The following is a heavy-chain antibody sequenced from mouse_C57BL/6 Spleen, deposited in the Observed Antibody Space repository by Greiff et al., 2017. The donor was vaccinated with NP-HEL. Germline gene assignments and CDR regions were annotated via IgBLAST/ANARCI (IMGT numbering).Heavy chain of an antibody. D-gene: IGHD4-1*01. CDR2: ISYSGST. Sequence: EVQLVESGPGLAKPSQTLSLTCSVSGYSITSDYWNWTRKFPGNKLEYMGYISYSGSTYYNPSLKSRISITRDTSKNQYYLQLNSVTTEDTATYYCARYDLGPRGFDDWGQGTTLTVSS. V-gene: IGHV3-8*01. J-gene: IGHJ2*01. CDR1: GYSITSDY. CDR3: ARYDLGPRGFDD.